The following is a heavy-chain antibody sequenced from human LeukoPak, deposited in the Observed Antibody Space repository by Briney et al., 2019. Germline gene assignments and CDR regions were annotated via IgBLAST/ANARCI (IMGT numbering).Heavy chain of an antibody. CDR3: ASSTGTTEDYFDY. Sequence: GGSLRLSCAASGFTFSSYAMHWVRQAPGKGLEFVAVTSYDATNKYYADSVKGRFTISRDNSKNTLYLQMNSLKTEDTAVYYCASSTGTTEDYFDYWGQGTLVTVSS. CDR2: TSYDATNK. D-gene: IGHD1-1*01. J-gene: IGHJ4*02. CDR1: GFTFSSYA. V-gene: IGHV3-30-3*01.